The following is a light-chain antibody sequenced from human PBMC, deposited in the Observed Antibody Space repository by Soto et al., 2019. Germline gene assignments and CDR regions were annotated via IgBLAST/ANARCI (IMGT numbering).Light chain of an antibody. CDR2: RNN. CDR1: SSKFGADFD. CDR3: QSFDGTLSDVV. J-gene: IGLJ2*01. Sequence: QSVLTQPPSVSGAPGQRVTIPCTESSSKFGADFDVHWYQQLPGTAPKLLIYRNNNRASGVPDRFSGSRSGTSASLAISGLQAEDEADYYCQSFDGTLSDVVFGGGTKVTVL. V-gene: IGLV1-40*01.